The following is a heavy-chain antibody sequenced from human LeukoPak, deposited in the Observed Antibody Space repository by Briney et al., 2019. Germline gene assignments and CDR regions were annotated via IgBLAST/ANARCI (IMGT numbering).Heavy chain of an antibody. Sequence: PSETLSLTCTVSGGSISSGSYYWSWIRQPAGKGLEWIGRIYTSGSTNYNPSLKSRVTISVDTSKNQFSLKLSSVTAADTAVYYCARQTRIAVAGPPPARPEPYYYYGMDVWGQGTTVTVSS. V-gene: IGHV4-61*02. CDR1: GGSISSGSYY. J-gene: IGHJ6*02. CDR2: IYTSGST. CDR3: ARQTRIAVAGPPPARPEPYYYYGMDV. D-gene: IGHD6-19*01.